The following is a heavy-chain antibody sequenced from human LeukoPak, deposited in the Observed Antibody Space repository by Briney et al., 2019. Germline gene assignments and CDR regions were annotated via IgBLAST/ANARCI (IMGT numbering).Heavy chain of an antibody. V-gene: IGHV3-30-3*01. J-gene: IGHJ6*02. CDR2: ISYDGSNK. CDR3: AAGYSSGWYHNYYYGMDV. Sequence: GGSLRLSCAASGFTFSSYAMHWVRQAPGKGLEWVAVISYDGSNKYYADSVKGRFTISRDNSKNTLYLQMNSLRAEGTAVYYCAAGYSSGWYHNYYYGMDVWGQGTTVTVSS. D-gene: IGHD6-19*01. CDR1: GFTFSSYA.